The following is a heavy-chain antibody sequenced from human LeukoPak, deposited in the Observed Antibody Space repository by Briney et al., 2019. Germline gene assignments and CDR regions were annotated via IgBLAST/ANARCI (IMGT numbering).Heavy chain of an antibody. CDR1: GGSISSYY. CDR3: ARQPFTDYGDYEYYFDY. Sequence: PSETLSLTCTVSGGSISSYYWSWIRQPPGKGLEWIGYIYYSGSTNYNPSLKSRVTMSVDTSKNQFSLKLSSVTAADTAVYYCARQPFTDYGDYEYYFDYWGQGTLVTVSS. V-gene: IGHV4-59*08. J-gene: IGHJ4*02. D-gene: IGHD4-17*01. CDR2: IYYSGST.